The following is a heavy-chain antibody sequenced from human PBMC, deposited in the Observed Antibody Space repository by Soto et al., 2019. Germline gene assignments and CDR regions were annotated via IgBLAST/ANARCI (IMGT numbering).Heavy chain of an antibody. CDR3: AHSPWGAAPDY. CDR1: GFSLSARGVG. CDR2: IYWNDDE. D-gene: IGHD3-16*01. Sequence: SGPTLVNPTQTLTLTCTFSGFSLSARGVGVGWIRQPPGKALEWLALIYWNDDERYSPSLQSRLTITKDASKNQVVFSMTNVDPADTATYYCAHSPWGAAPDYWGQGTLVTVSS. V-gene: IGHV2-5*01. J-gene: IGHJ4*02.